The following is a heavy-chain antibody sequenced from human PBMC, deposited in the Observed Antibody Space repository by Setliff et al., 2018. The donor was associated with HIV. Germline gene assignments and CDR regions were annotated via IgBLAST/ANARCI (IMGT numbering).Heavy chain of an antibody. CDR2: INHSGST. Sequence: SETLSLTCAVYGGSFRGYYWSWIRQPPGKGLEWIGEINHSGSTNYNPSLKSRVTISVDTSKNQFSLKLSSVTAADTAVFYCAGLTTTYYYDSSAYYHPVWGQGTLVTVSS. D-gene: IGHD3-22*01. J-gene: IGHJ4*02. CDR3: AGLTTTYYYDSSAYYHPV. CDR1: GGSFRGYY. V-gene: IGHV4-34*01.